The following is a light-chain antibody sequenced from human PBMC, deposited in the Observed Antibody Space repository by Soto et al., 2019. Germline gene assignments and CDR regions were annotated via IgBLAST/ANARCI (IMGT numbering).Light chain of an antibody. J-gene: IGKJ2*02. CDR1: QSVSSN. CDR2: GAS. V-gene: IGKV3D-15*01. Sequence: EIVMTQAPATLSVSLGERATLSCRASQSVSSNFAWYQQKPGQAPRLLIYGASTRATGIAARFSGSGSGTEFTLTISSLQSEDFAVYYCQQYNNWPPGTFGQGTKLEI. CDR3: QQYNNWPPGT.